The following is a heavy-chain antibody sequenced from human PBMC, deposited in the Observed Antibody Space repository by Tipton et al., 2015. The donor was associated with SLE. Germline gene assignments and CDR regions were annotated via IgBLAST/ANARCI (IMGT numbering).Heavy chain of an antibody. Sequence: SLRLSCVASGLDFSTSVMIWVRQAPGKGLGWVSLIYSGGSTYYADSVRGRFTLSRDNSKSTLFLQMNSLRAEDTAVYYCATPARAYDGRYCWGQGTLLTVSS. J-gene: IGHJ4*02. CDR1: GLDFSTSV. CDR2: IYSGGST. CDR3: ATPARAYDGRYC. V-gene: IGHV3-23*03. D-gene: IGHD3-22*01.